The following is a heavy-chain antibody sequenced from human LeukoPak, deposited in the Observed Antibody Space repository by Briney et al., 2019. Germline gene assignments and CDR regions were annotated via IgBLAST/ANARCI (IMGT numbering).Heavy chain of an antibody. CDR3: ARGDYSGSPDY. J-gene: IGHJ4*02. CDR2: ISAYNGNT. D-gene: IGHD1-26*01. V-gene: IGHV1-18*01. Sequence: ASVKVSCKASGGTFSSYAISWVRQAPGQGLEWMGWISAYNGNTNYAQKLQGRVTMTTDTSTSTAYMELRSLRSDDTAVYYCARGDYSGSPDYWGQGTLVTVSS. CDR1: GGTFSSYA.